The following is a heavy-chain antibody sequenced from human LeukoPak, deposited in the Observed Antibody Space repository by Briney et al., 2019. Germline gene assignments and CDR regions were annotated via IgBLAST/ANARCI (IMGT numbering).Heavy chain of an antibody. J-gene: IGHJ4*02. CDR1: GYTFTSYD. CDR3: ARVQANYSSGWSSVHY. V-gene: IGHV1-8*01. CDR2: MNPNSGNT. D-gene: IGHD6-19*01. Sequence: ASLKVSCKASGYTFTSYDINWVRQATGQGLKWRGWMNPNSGNTGYAQKVQGRVNMTSNTSIRTAYMELSSLRSEDTAVYYCARVQANYSSGWSSVHYWGQGTLVTVSS.